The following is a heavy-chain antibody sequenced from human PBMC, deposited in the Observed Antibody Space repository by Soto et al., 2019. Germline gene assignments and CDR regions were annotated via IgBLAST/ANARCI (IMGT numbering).Heavy chain of an antibody. J-gene: IGHJ4*02. CDR1: GYIFNYFA. CDR2: ISTYNGDT. D-gene: IGHD1-26*01. CDR3: AREAGSGSYYPEDY. Sequence: QVQLVQSGAEVKEPGASVKVSCKASGYIFNYFAITWVRQAPGQGLEWMGWISTYNGDTDYAQKFQGRVTLTRDTSTSTAYMELRSLRSDDTAIYYCAREAGSGSYYPEDYWGPGTLVTVSS. V-gene: IGHV1-18*04.